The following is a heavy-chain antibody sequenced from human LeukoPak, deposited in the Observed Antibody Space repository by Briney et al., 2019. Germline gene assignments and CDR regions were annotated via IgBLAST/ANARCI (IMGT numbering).Heavy chain of an antibody. CDR2: ISGSGGST. J-gene: IGHJ6*02. D-gene: IGHD3-22*01. CDR1: GFTFSSYA. V-gene: IGHV3-23*01. CDR3: AKDNPPGYYYDSSGYYYYGMNA. Sequence: PGGSLRLSCAASGFTFSSYAMSWVRQAPGQGLEWVSAISGSGGSTYYADSVKGRFTISRDNSKNTLYLQMNSLRAEDTAVYYCAKDNPPGYYYDSSGYYYYGMNAWGQGSTVTVSS.